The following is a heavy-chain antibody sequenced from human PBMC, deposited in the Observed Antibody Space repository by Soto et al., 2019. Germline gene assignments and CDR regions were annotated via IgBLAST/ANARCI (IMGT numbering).Heavy chain of an antibody. CDR1: GFSPTTSGVG. CDR2: IYWDDDK. Sequence: QITLNESGPPVVRPTEPLTLTCRSSGFSPTTSGVGVGWIRQSPGKAPDWLALIYWDDDKRYSASLKSRLTIPKDTSKNQVVLTVSDLDPTDTATYYCAHRVLRTVFGLVTTTAIYFDFWGQGTPVAVSS. V-gene: IGHV2-5*02. CDR3: AHRVLRTVFGLVTTTAIYFDF. D-gene: IGHD3-3*01. J-gene: IGHJ4*02.